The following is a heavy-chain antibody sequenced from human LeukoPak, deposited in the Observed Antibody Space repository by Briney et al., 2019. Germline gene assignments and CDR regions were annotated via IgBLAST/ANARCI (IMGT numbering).Heavy chain of an antibody. J-gene: IGHJ4*02. V-gene: IGHV3-23*01. CDR1: GFTFSSYA. CDR3: AKDPDLSYYYGSGIDY. D-gene: IGHD3-10*01. Sequence: PGGSLRLSCAASGFTFSSYAMSWVRQAPGKGLEWVSAISGSGGSTYYADSVKGRFTISRDNSKNTLYLQMNSLRAEDTAVYYCAKDPDLSYYYGSGIDYWGQGTLVTVSS. CDR2: ISGSGGST.